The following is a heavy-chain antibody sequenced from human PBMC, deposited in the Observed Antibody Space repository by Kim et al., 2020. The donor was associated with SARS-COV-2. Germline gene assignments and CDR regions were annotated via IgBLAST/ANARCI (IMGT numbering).Heavy chain of an antibody. CDR2: IYHSGST. D-gene: IGHD4-17*01. CDR1: GGSISSSNW. V-gene: IGHV4-4*02. CDR3: ARALRWLLTGAFDI. J-gene: IGHJ3*02. Sequence: SETLSLTCAVSGGSISSSNWWSWVRQPPGKGLEWIWEIYHSGSTNYNPSLKSRVTISVDKSKNQFSLKLSSVTAADTAVYYCARALRWLLTGAFDIWGQGTLVTVSS.